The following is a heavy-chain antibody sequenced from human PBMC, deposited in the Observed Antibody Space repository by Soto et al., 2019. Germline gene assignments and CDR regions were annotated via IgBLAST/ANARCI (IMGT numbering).Heavy chain of an antibody. CDR3: ARTMRRGYSSGYYFDY. CDR1: GESFSGYY. V-gene: IGHV4-34*04. Sequence: SETLSLTCAVYGESFSGYYWSWIRQPPGKGLEWIGEIRESGSTNHNPSLKSRATISVDTSKNQCSLKLTSVTAADTAVYYCARTMRRGYSSGYYFDYWGQGTLVTVSS. D-gene: IGHD5-18*01. CDR2: IRESGST. J-gene: IGHJ4*01.